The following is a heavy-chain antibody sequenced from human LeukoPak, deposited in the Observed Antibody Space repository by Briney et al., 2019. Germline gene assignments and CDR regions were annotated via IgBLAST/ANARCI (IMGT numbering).Heavy chain of an antibody. Sequence: ASVKVSCKASGGTFSSYAISWVRQAPGQGLEWMRGIIPIFGTANYAQKFQGRVTITADESTSTAYMELSSLRSEDTAVYYCAREGYYGPGSPPSLYFDYWGQGTLVTVSS. CDR3: AREGYYGPGSPPSLYFDY. J-gene: IGHJ4*02. CDR1: GGTFSSYA. D-gene: IGHD3-10*01. CDR2: IIPIFGTA. V-gene: IGHV1-69*13.